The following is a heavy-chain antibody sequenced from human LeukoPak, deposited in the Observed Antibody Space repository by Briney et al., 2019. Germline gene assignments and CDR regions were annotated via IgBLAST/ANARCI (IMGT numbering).Heavy chain of an antibody. CDR3: ARDAYYDFWSGYHDAFDI. CDR2: ISSSSSTI. J-gene: IGHJ3*02. V-gene: IGHV3-48*02. D-gene: IGHD3-3*01. Sequence: GGSLRLSCAASGFTSSSYSMNWVRQAPGKGLEWVSYISSSSSTIYYADSVKGRFTISRDNAKNSLYLQMNSLRDEDTAVHYCARDAYYDFWSGYHDAFDIWGQGTMVTVSS. CDR1: GFTSSSYS.